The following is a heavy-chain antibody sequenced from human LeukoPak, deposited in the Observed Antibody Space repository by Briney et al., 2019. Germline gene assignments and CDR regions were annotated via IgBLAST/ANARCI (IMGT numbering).Heavy chain of an antibody. V-gene: IGHV4-30-4*08. D-gene: IGHD2-2*01. CDR1: GGSISSGGYY. J-gene: IGHJ4*02. CDR2: ISYRGST. CDR3: VRVRTGTSCYDY. Sequence: SETLSLTCTVSGGSISSGGYYWSWIRQSPGKGLEWIGYISYRGSTSYNPSLRSRLTISIDTSQNQFSLKLTSVTAADTAVYYCVRVRTGTSCYDYWGQGTLVTVSP.